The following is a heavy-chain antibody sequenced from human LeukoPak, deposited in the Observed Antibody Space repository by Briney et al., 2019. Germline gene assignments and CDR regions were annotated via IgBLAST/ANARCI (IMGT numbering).Heavy chain of an antibody. V-gene: IGHV3-23*01. CDR1: GFTFGDYA. J-gene: IGHJ4*02. CDR2: ISGSGGST. Sequence: GGSLRLSCTASGFTFGDYAMSWIRQAPGKGLEWVSAISGSGGSTYYADSVKGRFTISRDNSKNTLYLQMNSLRAEDTAVYYCAKDGDMYYFDYWGQGTLVTVSS. CDR3: AKDGDMYYFDY. D-gene: IGHD7-27*01.